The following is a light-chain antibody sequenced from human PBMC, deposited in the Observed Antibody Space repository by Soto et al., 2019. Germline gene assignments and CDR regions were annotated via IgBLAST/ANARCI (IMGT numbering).Light chain of an antibody. CDR1: QGVSSF. V-gene: IGKV3D-11*01. CDR3: QQRSNWPLT. J-gene: IGKJ4*01. Sequence: EIVLTQSPATLSLSPGERATLSCRASQGVSSFLAWYQQKPGQAPRLLIYDASNRGTGIPARFSGSGFGTDFTLTISSLEPEDFAVYYCQQRSNWPLTFGGGTKV. CDR2: DAS.